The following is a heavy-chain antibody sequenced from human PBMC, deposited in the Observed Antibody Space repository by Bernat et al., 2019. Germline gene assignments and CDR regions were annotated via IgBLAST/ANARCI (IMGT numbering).Heavy chain of an antibody. CDR1: GLNFSDYY. J-gene: IGHJ6*03. CDR2: ISISSSFK. D-gene: IGHD6-13*01. CDR3: ARERGIADRPGTWAYMDV. Sequence: QVQLVESGGGLVNPGGSLRLSCAASGLNFSDYYMSWIRQAPGKGLEWVAYISISSSFKNNADSVKGRFTISRDNAKNSLYLQMNSLRAEDTAVYYCARERGIADRPGTWAYMDVWGKGTTGTVSS. V-gene: IGHV3-11*06.